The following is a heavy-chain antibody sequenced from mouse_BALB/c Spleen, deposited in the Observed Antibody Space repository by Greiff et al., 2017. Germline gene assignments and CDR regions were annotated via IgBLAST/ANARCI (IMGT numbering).Heavy chain of an antibody. CDR1: GFSLTSYG. V-gene: IGHV2-3*01. Sequence: VQLVESGPGLVAPSQSLSITCTVSGFSLTSYGVSWVRQPPGKGLEWLGVIWGDGSTNYHSALISRLSISKDNSKSQVFLKLNSLQTDDTATYYCAKRGTARGTWGFAYWGQGTLVTVSA. D-gene: IGHD3-2*01. J-gene: IGHJ3*01. CDR3: AKRGTARGTWGFAY. CDR2: IWGDGST.